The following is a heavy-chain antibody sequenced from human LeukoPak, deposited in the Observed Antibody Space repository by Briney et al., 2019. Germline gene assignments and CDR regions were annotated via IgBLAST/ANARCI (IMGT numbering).Heavy chain of an antibody. CDR2: IKAEGSIA. CDR1: GFTFGNSW. Sequence: PGGSLRLSCAAYGFTFGNSWVDSVRQAPGKGLVWVSLIKAEGSIATYADSVKGRFTISRDNARNTLSLQMNSLTIEDTAVYYCVVVVEPPDSDGFDVWGQGTMITVSS. V-gene: IGHV3-74*01. J-gene: IGHJ3*01. CDR3: VVVVEPPDSDGFDV. D-gene: IGHD1-14*01.